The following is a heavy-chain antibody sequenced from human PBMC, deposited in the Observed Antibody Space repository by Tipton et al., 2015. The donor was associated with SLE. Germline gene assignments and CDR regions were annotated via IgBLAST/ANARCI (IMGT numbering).Heavy chain of an antibody. CDR1: GGSISPYY. D-gene: IGHD3-16*01. J-gene: IGHJ5*02. V-gene: IGHV4-59*08. CDR3: ARHGGVSGNWFDP. Sequence: TLSLTCTVSGGSISPYYWSWIRQPPGKGLEWIGYLYYSGNTDYNPSLKSRVTISLDTSKNQFSLKLSSVTAADTAVYYCARHGGVSGNWFDPWGQGTLVTVSS. CDR2: LYYSGNT.